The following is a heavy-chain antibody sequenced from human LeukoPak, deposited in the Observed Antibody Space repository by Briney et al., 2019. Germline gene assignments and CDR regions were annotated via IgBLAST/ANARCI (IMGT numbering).Heavy chain of an antibody. J-gene: IGHJ4*02. D-gene: IGHD4-17*01. CDR3: GKGRGTTVTTFFFDC. CDR2: ISGSGGST. V-gene: IGHV3-23*01. CDR1: GFTFSSYA. Sequence: GGSLRLSCAASGFTFSSYAMSWVRQAPGKGLEWVSAISGSGGSTYYADSVKGRFTISRDNSKNTLYLQMNSLRAEDTAVYFRGKGRGTTVTTFFFDCWGQGTLVTVSS.